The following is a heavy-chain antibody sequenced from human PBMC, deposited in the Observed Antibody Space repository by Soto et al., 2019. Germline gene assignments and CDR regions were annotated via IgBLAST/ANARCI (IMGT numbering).Heavy chain of an antibody. V-gene: IGHV1-69*13. CDR3: ARMGPVVRVYDFWSGYPTNWFDP. J-gene: IGHJ5*02. Sequence: ASVKVSCKASRGTFSSYAISWVRQAPGQGLEWMGGIIPIFGTANYAQKFQGRVTITADESTSTAYMELSSLRSEDTAVYYCARMGPVVRVYDFWSGYPTNWFDPWGQGTLVTVSS. D-gene: IGHD3-3*01. CDR2: IIPIFGTA. CDR1: RGTFSSYA.